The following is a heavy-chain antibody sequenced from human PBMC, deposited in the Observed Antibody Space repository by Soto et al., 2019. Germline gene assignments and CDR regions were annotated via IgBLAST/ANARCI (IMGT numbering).Heavy chain of an antibody. CDR3: ARDLEGLRYFDWFLDY. CDR1: GYTFTSYA. J-gene: IGHJ4*02. CDR2: INAGNGNT. D-gene: IGHD3-9*01. V-gene: IGHV1-3*01. Sequence: VASVKVSCKASGYTFTSYAMHWVRQAPGQRLEWMGWINAGNGNTKYSQKFQGRVTITRDTSASTAYMELSSLRSEDTAVYYCARDLEGLRYFDWFLDYWGQGTLVTVSS.